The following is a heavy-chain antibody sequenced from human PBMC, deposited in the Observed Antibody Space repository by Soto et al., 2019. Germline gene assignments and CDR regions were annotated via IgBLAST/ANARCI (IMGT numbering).Heavy chain of an antibody. CDR2: ITPMFGVA. J-gene: IGHJ3*01. Sequence: QVHVVQSGAEVKEPGSSVRVSCKASGGSFHKFGFNWVRQAPGQGLQWMGDITPMFGVAEYAQRLQDRLTVSAGDATETFYMELRSLLSEDTAMDYCATDDEKTYAFYLWGPGTMVTVSS. V-gene: IGHV1-69*12. CDR3: ATDDEKTYAFYL. CDR1: GGSFHKFG.